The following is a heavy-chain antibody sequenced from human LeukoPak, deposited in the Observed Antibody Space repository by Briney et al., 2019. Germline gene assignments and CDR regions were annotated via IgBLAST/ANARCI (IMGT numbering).Heavy chain of an antibody. V-gene: IGHV4-30-2*01. CDR1: GGSISSGGYS. D-gene: IGHD6-13*01. CDR2: IYHSGST. Sequence: PSETLSLTCAVSGGSISSGGYSWSWIRQPPGKGLEWIGYIYHSGSTYYNPSLKSRVTISVDTSKNQFSLKLSSVTAADTAVYYCARMTSAAEAFDIWGQGTMVTVSS. J-gene: IGHJ3*02. CDR3: ARMTSAAEAFDI.